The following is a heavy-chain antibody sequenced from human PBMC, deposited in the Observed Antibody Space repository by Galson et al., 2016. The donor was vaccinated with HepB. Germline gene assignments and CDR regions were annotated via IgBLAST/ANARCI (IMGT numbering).Heavy chain of an antibody. Sequence: SLRLSCAASAFSFSTYYMTWVRQAPGKGLERVANINKDGSEKYYVESVEGRFTISRDNAKNSLYLQMNSLGVDDTAVYYCSSGGGWESAHWGQGTLVSVSS. D-gene: IGHD1-26*01. CDR1: AFSFSTYY. CDR2: INKDGSEK. V-gene: IGHV3-7*03. CDR3: SSGGGWESAH. J-gene: IGHJ4*02.